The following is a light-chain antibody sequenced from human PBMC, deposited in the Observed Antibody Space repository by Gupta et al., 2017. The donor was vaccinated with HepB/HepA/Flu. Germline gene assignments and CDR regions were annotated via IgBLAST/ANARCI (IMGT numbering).Light chain of an antibody. J-gene: IGKJ2*04. V-gene: IGKV2-28*01. CDR3: MQALQTPCS. CDR2: LGS. CDR1: QSLLHSNGYNY. Sequence: DIVMTQSPLSLPVTPGEPASISCRSSQSLLHSNGYNYLDWYLQKPGQSPQLLIYLGSNRASGVPDRFSGSGSGTDFTLKISRVEAEDVGVYYCMQALQTPCSFGQGTMLEIK.